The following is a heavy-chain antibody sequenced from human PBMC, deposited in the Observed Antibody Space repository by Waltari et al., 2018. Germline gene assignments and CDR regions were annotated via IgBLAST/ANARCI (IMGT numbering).Heavy chain of an antibody. D-gene: IGHD3-3*01. CDR3: ARLRCYYDFWSGRHDAFDI. J-gene: IGHJ3*02. CDR1: GYSISSGYY. V-gene: IGHV4-38-2*01. CDR2: IYHSGST. Sequence: QVQLQESGPGLVKPSETLSLTCAVSGYSISSGYYWGWIRQPPGQGLEGIGSIYHSGSTYYNPSLKSRVTISVDTSKNQFSLKLSSVTAADTAVYYCARLRCYYDFWSGRHDAFDIWGQGTMVTVSS.